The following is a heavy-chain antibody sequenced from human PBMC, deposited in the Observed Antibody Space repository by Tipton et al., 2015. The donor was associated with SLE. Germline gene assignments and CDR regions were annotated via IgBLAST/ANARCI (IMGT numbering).Heavy chain of an antibody. CDR2: IRSKTYGGTT. CDR3: TGGGDSCYLGDVFDS. CDR1: GFTFGDYA. D-gene: IGHD2-15*01. Sequence: SLRLSCTTSGFTFGDYAMSWVRQAPGKGLEWVGFIRSKTYGGTTDYAASVKGRVTVTRDDTKSIAYLHMNSQKTESTAVYFCTGGGDSCYLGDVFDSWGQGAIVTIPS. J-gene: IGHJ3*02. V-gene: IGHV3-49*04.